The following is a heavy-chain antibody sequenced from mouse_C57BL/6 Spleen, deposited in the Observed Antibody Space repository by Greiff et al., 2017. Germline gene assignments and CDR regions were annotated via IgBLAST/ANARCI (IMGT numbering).Heavy chain of an antibody. CDR2: IYPGSGST. Sequence: VQLHESGAELVKPGASVKMSCKASGYTFTSYWITWVKQRPGQGLEWIGHIYPGSGSTNYNEKFKSKATLTVVKSSSTAYMQLSSLTSEDSAVYYCDRGGDGYCGGWFAYWGQGTLVTVSA. V-gene: IGHV1-55*01. J-gene: IGHJ3*01. D-gene: IGHD2-3*01. CDR3: DRGGDGYCGGWFAY. CDR1: GYTFTSYW.